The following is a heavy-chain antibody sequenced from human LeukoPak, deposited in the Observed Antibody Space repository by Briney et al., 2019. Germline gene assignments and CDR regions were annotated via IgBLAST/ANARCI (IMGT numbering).Heavy chain of an antibody. CDR3: AKGLGIAVAGRFDY. D-gene: IGHD6-19*01. CDR1: GFTFSSYG. V-gene: IGHV3-30*02. J-gene: IGHJ4*02. CDR2: IRYDGSDK. Sequence: GGSLRLSCAASGFTFSSYGMHWVRQSPGKGLEWVAFIRYDGSDKYYADSVKGRFTISRDNSKNTLSLQMNSLRPEDTAVYHCAKGLGIAVAGRFDYWGQGTLVTVSS.